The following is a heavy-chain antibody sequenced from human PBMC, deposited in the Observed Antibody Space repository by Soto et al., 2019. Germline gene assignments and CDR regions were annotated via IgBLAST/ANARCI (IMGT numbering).Heavy chain of an antibody. CDR1: GDSVSSSSC. V-gene: IGHV4-4*02. CDR3: VRSVPAATWQYSGMDV. CDR2: IYHSGTF. Sequence: QVRLQESGPGLVEPSGTLSLTCAVSGDSVSSSSCWSWVRQAPGKGLGWIGEIYHSGTFNYNTSLASRVSVSVDKSRNQLSLNLKSVTAADTAVYYCVRSVPAATWQYSGMDVWGQGTTVTVSS. J-gene: IGHJ6*02. D-gene: IGHD2-2*01.